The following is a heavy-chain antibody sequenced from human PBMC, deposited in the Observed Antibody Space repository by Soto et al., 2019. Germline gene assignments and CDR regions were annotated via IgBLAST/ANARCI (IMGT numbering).Heavy chain of an antibody. CDR2: LIPLFGTT. D-gene: IGHD7-27*01. Sequence: QVQLVQSGAEVKKPGSSVKVSCEASGGTFSGHAISWVRQAPGQGPEWMGGLIPLFGTTQHAQNFQGRLTITADESTSTASMELTSLRFDDTAIYYFARGPNWGYRFDSWGQGTLVTVSS. J-gene: IGHJ4*02. CDR3: ARGPNWGYRFDS. CDR1: GGTFSGHA. V-gene: IGHV1-69*19.